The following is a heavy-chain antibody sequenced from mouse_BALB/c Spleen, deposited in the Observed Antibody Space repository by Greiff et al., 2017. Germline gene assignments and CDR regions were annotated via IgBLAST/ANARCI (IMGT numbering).Heavy chain of an antibody. Sequence: EVKLLESGGGLVQPGGSLKLSCAASGFDFSRYWMSWVRQAPGKGLEWIGEINPDSSTINYTPSLKDKFIISRDNAKNTLYLQMSKVRSEDTALYYCARSDYYGSSYFFDYWGQGTTLTVSS. D-gene: IGHD1-1*01. CDR1: GFDFSRYW. V-gene: IGHV4-1*02. CDR3: ARSDYYGSSYFFDY. CDR2: INPDSSTI. J-gene: IGHJ2*01.